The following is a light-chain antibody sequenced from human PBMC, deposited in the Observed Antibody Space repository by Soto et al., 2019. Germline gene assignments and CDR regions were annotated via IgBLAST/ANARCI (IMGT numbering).Light chain of an antibody. J-gene: IGKJ2*01. CDR3: LQYNTNSFT. V-gene: IGKV1-5*03. CDR2: EAS. Sequence: DIQMTQSPSTLSASVGDRVTITCRASHSISTWLAWYQQKPGKAPKFLIYEASHLESGVPSRFSGSGSGTAFTLTIGSLQPDDFATYYCLQYNTNSFTFGQGTKLEIK. CDR1: HSISTW.